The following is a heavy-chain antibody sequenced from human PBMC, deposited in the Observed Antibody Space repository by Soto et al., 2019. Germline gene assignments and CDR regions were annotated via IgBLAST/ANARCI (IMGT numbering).Heavy chain of an antibody. Sequence: SETLSLTCAVSGGSISSSNWWSWVRQPPGKGLEWIGEIYHSGSTNYNPSLKSRVTISVDKSKNQFSLKLSSVTAADTAVYYCARGAMVRGVMRWFDPWGQGTLVTVSS. J-gene: IGHJ5*02. CDR2: IYHSGST. CDR1: GGSISSSNW. V-gene: IGHV4-4*02. D-gene: IGHD3-10*01. CDR3: ARGAMVRGVMRWFDP.